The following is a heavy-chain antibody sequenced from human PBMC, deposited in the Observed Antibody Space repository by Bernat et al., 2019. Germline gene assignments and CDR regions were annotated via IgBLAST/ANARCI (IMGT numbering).Heavy chain of an antibody. D-gene: IGHD3-10*01. Sequence: EVQLVESGGGLVQPGGSLRLSCAASGFTFSSWSMNWVRQAPGKGLEWVSYISSSSSTRYHAESGKGRFSISRDNTKNSLYLQINSLSDEDTSLYYCAGGRYGSGSYSSYYYGMDVWGQGTTVTVSS. CDR2: ISSSSSTR. CDR1: GFTFSSWS. CDR3: AGGRYGSGSYSSYYYGMDV. V-gene: IGHV3-48*02. J-gene: IGHJ6*02.